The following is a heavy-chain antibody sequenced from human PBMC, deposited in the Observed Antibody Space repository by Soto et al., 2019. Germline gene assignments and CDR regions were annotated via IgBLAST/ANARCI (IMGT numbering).Heavy chain of an antibody. V-gene: IGHV4-34*01. CDR1: GGSFSGYY. J-gene: IGHJ4*02. CDR3: ARVLSKRGYKPPSLGYDY. Sequence: PSETLSLTCAVYGGSFSGYYWSWIRQPPGKGLEWIGEINHSGSTNYNPSLKSRVTISVDTSKNQFSLKLSSVTAADTAVYYCARVLSKRGYKPPSLGYDYWGQGTLVTVSS. D-gene: IGHD5-18*01. CDR2: INHSGST.